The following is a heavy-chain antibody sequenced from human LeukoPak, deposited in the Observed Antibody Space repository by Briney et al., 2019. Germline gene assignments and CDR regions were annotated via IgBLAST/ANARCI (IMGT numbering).Heavy chain of an antibody. CDR1: GYTFTGYY. D-gene: IGHD2-15*01. J-gene: IGHJ4*02. CDR2: INPNSGGT. V-gene: IGHV1-2*04. CDR3: ATVHHCSGGSCYSDYFDY. Sequence: ASVKVSCKASGYTFTGYYMHWVRQAPGQGLEWMGWINPNSGGTNYAQKFQGWVTMTRDTSISTAYMELSRLRSDDTAVYYCATVHHCSGGSCYSDYFDYWGQGTLVTVSS.